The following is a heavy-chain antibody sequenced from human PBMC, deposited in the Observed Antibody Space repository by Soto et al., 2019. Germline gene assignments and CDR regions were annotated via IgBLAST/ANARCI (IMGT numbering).Heavy chain of an antibody. CDR1: GFTFSGYA. CDR2: VSGSGGST. D-gene: IGHD6-13*01. Sequence: EVQLLESGGGLVQPGGSLRLSCAASGFTFSGYAMIWVRQAPGKGLEWVSSVSGSGGSTYYTDSVKGRFAISRDNSKNTLYLQMNSLRVADTAVYYCAKDAWREATGFCFDYWGQGTLVTVSS. J-gene: IGHJ4*02. V-gene: IGHV3-23*01. CDR3: AKDAWREATGFCFDY.